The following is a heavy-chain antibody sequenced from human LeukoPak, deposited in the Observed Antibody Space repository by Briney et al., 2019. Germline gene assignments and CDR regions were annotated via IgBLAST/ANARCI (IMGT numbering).Heavy chain of an antibody. CDR3: ARLMIFGTGGD. D-gene: IGHD3/OR15-3a*01. CDR1: GGSFSGYY. J-gene: IGHJ4*02. CDR2: INHSGST. V-gene: IGHV4-34*01. Sequence: SETLSLTCAVYGGSFSGYYWSWIRQPPGKGLEWIGEINHSGSTNYNPSLKSRVTISVDTSKNQFSLKLSSVTAADTAVYYCARLMIFGTGGDRGQGTLVTVSS.